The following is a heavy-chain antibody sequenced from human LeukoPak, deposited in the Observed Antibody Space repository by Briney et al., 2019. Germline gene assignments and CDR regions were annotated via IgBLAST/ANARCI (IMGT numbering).Heavy chain of an antibody. J-gene: IGHJ4*02. CDR3: AKITKATTPNY. Sequence: GGSLRLSCVASGFDFGTYAMSWVRQASGRGLEWVSGITDSGRKTYYADSVKGRFSISRDNSKNTVYLQMSDLRAEDTAVYYCAKITKATTPNYWGQGTLVTVPS. D-gene: IGHD4-17*01. CDR1: GFDFGTYA. V-gene: IGHV3-23*01. CDR2: ITDSGRKT.